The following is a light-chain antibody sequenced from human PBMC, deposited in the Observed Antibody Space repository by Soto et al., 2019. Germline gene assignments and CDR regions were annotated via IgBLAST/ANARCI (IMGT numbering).Light chain of an antibody. CDR2: AAS. CDR3: QQGFSLPWT. J-gene: IGKJ1*01. CDR1: QDIKNY. V-gene: IGKV1-39*01. Sequence: DIQVTQSPSSLSASVGDRVTITCRASQDIKNYLNWYQRKPGTAPRLLIYAASNLHSGVHSTFSASGSGTDFALNISSLQADDFGTYYCQQGFSLPWTFGQGTKVEVK.